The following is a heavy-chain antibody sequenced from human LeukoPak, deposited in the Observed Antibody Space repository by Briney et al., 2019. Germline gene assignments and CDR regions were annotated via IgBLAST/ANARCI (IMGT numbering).Heavy chain of an antibody. Sequence: GGSLRLSCAASGFTFSDYYMSWIRQAPGKGLEWVSYISSSGSTIYYADSVKGRFTISRNNAKNSLYLQMNSLRAEDTAVYYCARRYCGGDCGNEPGYWGQGTLVTVSS. V-gene: IGHV3-11*01. D-gene: IGHD2-21*02. CDR1: GFTFSDYY. J-gene: IGHJ4*02. CDR2: ISSSGSTI. CDR3: ARRYCGGDCGNEPGY.